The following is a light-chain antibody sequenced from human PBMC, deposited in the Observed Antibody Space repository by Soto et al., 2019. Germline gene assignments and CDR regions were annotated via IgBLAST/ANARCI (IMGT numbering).Light chain of an antibody. Sequence: DLQMTQSPSSLSASVGDRVTITCRASQSISSYLNWYQQKPGKAPKLLIYAASSLQSGVPSRFSGSGSGTDFTLTISSLQPEDFATYYCQQSYSTPPVTFGQGNKVEIK. CDR2: AAS. V-gene: IGKV1-39*01. J-gene: IGKJ1*01. CDR1: QSISSY. CDR3: QQSYSTPPVT.